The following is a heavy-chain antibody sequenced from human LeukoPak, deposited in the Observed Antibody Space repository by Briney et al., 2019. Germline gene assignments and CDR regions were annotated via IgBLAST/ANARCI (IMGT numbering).Heavy chain of an antibody. V-gene: IGHV4-61*02. CDR1: GGSISSGSYY. Sequence: SETLSLTCTVSGGSISSGSYYWSWIRQPAGKGLEWIGRIYTSGSTNYNPSLKSRVTISVDTSKNQFPLKLSSVTAADTAVYYCARGLYGDYGDYWGQGTLVTVSS. J-gene: IGHJ4*02. CDR2: IYTSGST. D-gene: IGHD4-17*01. CDR3: ARGLYGDYGDY.